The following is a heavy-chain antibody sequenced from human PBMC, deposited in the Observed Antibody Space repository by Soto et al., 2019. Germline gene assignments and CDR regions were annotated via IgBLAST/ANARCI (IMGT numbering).Heavy chain of an antibody. Sequence: QAQVVQSGAEVRKPGSSVKLSCKASEGTFNSYAIAWVRQAPGQGLEWMGGIIPYYNTLNYAQKFQDRVTITAYDSTNTVYMELSSLRSDDTAVYFWASGASRWYPYFFDSWAQGTLVTVSS. CDR1: EGTFNSYA. V-gene: IGHV1-69*01. J-gene: IGHJ4*02. D-gene: IGHD6-13*01. CDR2: IIPYYNTL. CDR3: ASGASRWYPYFFDS.